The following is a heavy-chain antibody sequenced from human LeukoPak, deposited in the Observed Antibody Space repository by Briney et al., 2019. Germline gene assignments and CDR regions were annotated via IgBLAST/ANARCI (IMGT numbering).Heavy chain of an antibody. CDR3: ARTLSIAPPDY. CDR2: VNPSGGST. CDR1: GYTFTSYY. Sequence: ASVKVSCKASGYTFTSYYMHWVRQAPGQGLEWMGIVNPSGGSTGYAQKFQGRVTMTRDMSTSTVYMELSSLRSEDTAVYYCARTLSIAPPDYWGQGTLVTVSS. V-gene: IGHV1-46*01. D-gene: IGHD3-3*02. J-gene: IGHJ4*02.